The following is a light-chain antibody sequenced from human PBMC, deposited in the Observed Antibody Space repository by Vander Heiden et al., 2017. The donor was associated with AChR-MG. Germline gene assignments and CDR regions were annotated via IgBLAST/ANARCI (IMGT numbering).Light chain of an antibody. V-gene: IGKV3-20*01. CDR2: GAS. CDR1: QSISSTY. Sequence: EIVLTQSPGTLSLSPGERATLSCRASQSISSTYLAWYQQKPGQAPRLLIYGASTRATGIPDRFSGSGSGTDFILTISRLEPEDFAVYYCQQDGSSPLTFGGGTKVEIK. CDR3: QQDGSSPLT. J-gene: IGKJ4*01.